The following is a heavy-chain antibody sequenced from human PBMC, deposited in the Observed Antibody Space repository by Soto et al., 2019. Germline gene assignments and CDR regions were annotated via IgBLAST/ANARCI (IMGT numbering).Heavy chain of an antibody. V-gene: IGHV4-59*01. D-gene: IGHD6-25*01. CDR3: ARIGGYHGPLDY. J-gene: IGHJ4*02. Sequence: SETLSLTCSVSCVSISSYFWSWIRQAPGRGLEWIGYTYHRGSTNYSPSLKSRVAISLDTSENQFSLKVNSVTAADTAVYYCARIGGYHGPLDYWGQGTPVTVSS. CDR2: TYHRGST. CDR1: CVSISSYF.